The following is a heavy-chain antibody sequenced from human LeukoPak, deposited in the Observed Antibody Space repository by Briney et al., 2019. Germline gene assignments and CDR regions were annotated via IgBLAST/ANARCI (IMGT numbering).Heavy chain of an antibody. V-gene: IGHV3-23*01. Sequence: PGGSLRLSCAASGFTFSTYAMSWVRQAPRKGLEWVSVIGGNGGTTYYVDSVKGRFTISRDNSKNTVYLEMNSLRADDTAEYYCAKAPKATAGNGNAFDIWGQGTMVTVSS. J-gene: IGHJ3*02. CDR1: GFTFSTYA. CDR3: AKAPKATAGNGNAFDI. D-gene: IGHD6-13*01. CDR2: IGGNGGTT.